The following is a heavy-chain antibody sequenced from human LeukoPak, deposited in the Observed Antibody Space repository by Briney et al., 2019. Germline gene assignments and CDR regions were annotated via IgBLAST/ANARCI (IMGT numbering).Heavy chain of an antibody. D-gene: IGHD6-13*01. Sequence: GLLRLSCAASGFTFDDYGMSWVRQAPGKGLEWVSGINWNGGSTGYADSVKGRFTISRDNAKNSLYLQMNSLRAEDTALYYCARSSSWPGYNWFNPWGQGTLVTVSS. CDR2: INWNGGST. J-gene: IGHJ5*02. V-gene: IGHV3-20*04. CDR1: GFTFDDYG. CDR3: ARSSSWPGYNWFNP.